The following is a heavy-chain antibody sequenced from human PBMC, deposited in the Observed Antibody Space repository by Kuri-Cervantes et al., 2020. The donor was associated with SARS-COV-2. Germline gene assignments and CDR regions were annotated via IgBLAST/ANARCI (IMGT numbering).Heavy chain of an antibody. D-gene: IGHD3-22*01. Sequence: SVKVSCKASGCTFSSYAISWVRQAPGQRLEWMGWIIASFGTAKYAQKFQGRVTMTEDTSTDTAYMELSSLRSEDTAVYYCATGRPFYYPNNGFDAWGQGTLVTVSS. CDR3: ATGRPFYYPNNGFDA. CDR1: GCTFSSYA. CDR2: IIASFGTA. J-gene: IGHJ5*02. V-gene: IGHV1-69*06.